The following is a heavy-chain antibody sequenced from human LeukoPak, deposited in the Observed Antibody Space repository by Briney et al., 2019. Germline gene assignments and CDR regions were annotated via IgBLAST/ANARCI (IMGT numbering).Heavy chain of an antibody. CDR3: ARAIRNQLLSDH. J-gene: IGHJ4*02. V-gene: IGHV1-8*01. CDR2: MNPNSGNT. Sequence: ASVKVSCKASGYTFSTYDVIWVRQATGQGLEWMGWMNPNSGNTGYALEFRGRVTMTGDTSISTAYMELSSLISEDTAVYYCARAIRNQLLSDHWGPGTLVTVSS. D-gene: IGHD2-2*01. CDR1: GYTFSTYD.